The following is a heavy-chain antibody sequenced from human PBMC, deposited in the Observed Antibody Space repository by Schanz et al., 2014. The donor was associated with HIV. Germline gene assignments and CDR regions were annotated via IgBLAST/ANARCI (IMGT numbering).Heavy chain of an antibody. CDR1: GGTFSSFA. J-gene: IGHJ4*02. CDR2: IIPVFSTS. D-gene: IGHD6-13*01. V-gene: IGHV1-69*01. Sequence: QVQLVQSGAEVKKPGSSVKVSCKTSGGTFSSFAINWVRQAPGQGLEWIGGIIPVFSTSNYAQKFQGRVTVTADESTSTVYMELSSLRSEDTALYYCARARFGSSWYVTGFGSTDYWGQGTLVTVSS. CDR3: ARARFGSSWYVTGFGSTDY.